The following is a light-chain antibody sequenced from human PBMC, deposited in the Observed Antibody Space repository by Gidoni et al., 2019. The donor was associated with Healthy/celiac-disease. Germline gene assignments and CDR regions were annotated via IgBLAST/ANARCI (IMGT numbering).Light chain of an antibody. Sequence: SYVLTQPPSVSVAPGKTARITCGGHNIGSKSVHWYQHKPGQAPVLVIYYDSDRPSGIPARFSGSNSGNTATLTISRVEAGDEADYYCQVWDSSSDHPVFGGGTKLTVL. J-gene: IGLJ2*01. CDR2: YDS. CDR1: NIGSKS. CDR3: QVWDSSSDHPV. V-gene: IGLV3-21*04.